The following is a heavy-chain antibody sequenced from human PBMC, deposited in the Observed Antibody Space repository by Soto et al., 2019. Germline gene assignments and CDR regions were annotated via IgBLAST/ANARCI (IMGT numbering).Heavy chain of an antibody. CDR3: AAGLGGVDY. D-gene: IGHD3-16*01. V-gene: IGHV3-7*05. Sequence: PGGALRLSCAASGFDFSNYWMSWVRQAPGKGLEWVANIKQDGSEKYYVDSVKGRFTVSRDNAKKSLYLQMNSLRAEDTAVDYCAAGLGGVDYWAQGSLVTVSS. CDR1: GFDFSNYW. J-gene: IGHJ4*02. CDR2: IKQDGSEK.